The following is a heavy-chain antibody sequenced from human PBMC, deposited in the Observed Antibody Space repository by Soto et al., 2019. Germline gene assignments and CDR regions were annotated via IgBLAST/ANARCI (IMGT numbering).Heavy chain of an antibody. CDR3: ARDKIAAAGKIWVSYYGMDV. D-gene: IGHD6-13*01. V-gene: IGHV1-69*13. CDR1: GGTFSIYA. CDR2: IIPIFGTA. Sequence: GASVKVSCKASGGTFSIYAISWVLRSPVQWLEWMGGIIPIFGTANYAQKFQGRVTITADESTSTAYMELSSLRSEDTAVYYCARDKIAAAGKIWVSYYGMDVWGQGTTVTVSS. J-gene: IGHJ6*02.